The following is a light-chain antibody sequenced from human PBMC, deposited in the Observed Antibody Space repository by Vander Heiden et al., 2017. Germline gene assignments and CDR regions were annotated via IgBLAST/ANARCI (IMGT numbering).Light chain of an antibody. J-gene: IGKJ4*01. CDR1: QSVSRT. CDR3: QQYNNWPLT. V-gene: IGKV3-15*01. Sequence: EIVMTQSPATLSVSPGERATLSRRASQSVSRTLAWYQHKPGQAPRLLVHGASTRATGIPARFSGSGSGTDFTLTISSLQSEDFAVYYCQQYNNWPLTFGGGTKVEIK. CDR2: GAS.